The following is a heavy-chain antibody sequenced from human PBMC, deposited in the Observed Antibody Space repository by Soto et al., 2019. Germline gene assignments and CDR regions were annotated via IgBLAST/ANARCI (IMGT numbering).Heavy chain of an antibody. CDR1: GGSISSYY. D-gene: IGHD5-18*01. J-gene: IGHJ4*02. CDR3: GRVRGNNYGYGLFEY. Sequence: SETLSLTCTVSGGSISSYYWSWIRQPPGKGLECIGYINYSGSTNYNPSLKSRVTISVDTSKNQFSLKLSSVTAADTAVYYCGRVRGNNYGYGLFEYWGQGTLVTVSS. V-gene: IGHV4-59*01. CDR2: INYSGST.